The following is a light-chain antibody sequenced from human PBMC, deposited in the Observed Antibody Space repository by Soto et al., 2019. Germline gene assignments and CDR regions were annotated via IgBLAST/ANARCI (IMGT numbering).Light chain of an antibody. Sequence: QSALTQPASVSGSPGQSITISCTGTSSDVGNYNLVSWYQQHPSKAPKLMIYEGSKRPSGVSNRFSGSKSGNTASLTISGLQAEDEANYYCNSYTGSSTLVVFGGGTKLTVL. J-gene: IGLJ2*01. V-gene: IGLV2-14*02. CDR3: NSYTGSSTLVV. CDR1: SSDVGNYNL. CDR2: EGS.